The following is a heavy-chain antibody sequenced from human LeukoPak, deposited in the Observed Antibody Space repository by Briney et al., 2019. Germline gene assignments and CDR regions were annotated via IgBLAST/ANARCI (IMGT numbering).Heavy chain of an antibody. J-gene: IGHJ4*02. D-gene: IGHD3-22*01. CDR2: IWYDGSNK. V-gene: IGHV3-33*01. CDR3: AREHDSSGYYTYYFDY. CDR1: GFTFSSYG. Sequence: PGGSLRLSCAASGFTFSSYGMHWVRQAPGKGLEWVAVIWYDGSNKYYADSVKGRFTISRDNSKNTLHLQMNSLRAEDTAVYYCAREHDSSGYYTYYFDYWGQGTLVTVSS.